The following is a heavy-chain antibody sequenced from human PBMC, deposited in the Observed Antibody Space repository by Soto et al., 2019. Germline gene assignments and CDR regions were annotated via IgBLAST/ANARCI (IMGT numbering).Heavy chain of an antibody. D-gene: IGHD3-9*01. V-gene: IGHV1-8*01. Sequence: QVQLVQSGAEVKKPGASVKVSCKASGYTFTSYDINWVRQATGQGLEWMGWMNPNSGNTGYAQKFQGRVTMTRNTSIRTAYMELSSLRSEDTAVYYCARGHYDILTGYSPPGYWGQGTLVTVSS. J-gene: IGHJ4*02. CDR3: ARGHYDILTGYSPPGY. CDR2: MNPNSGNT. CDR1: GYTFTSYD.